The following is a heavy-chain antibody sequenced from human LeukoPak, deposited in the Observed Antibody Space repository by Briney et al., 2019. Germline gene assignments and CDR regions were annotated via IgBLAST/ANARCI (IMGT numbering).Heavy chain of an antibody. CDR3: AKGYCGSTNCYGDY. D-gene: IGHD2-2*01. Sequence: PGGSLRLSCAASGFTFSTYAMSWVRQAPGKWLEWVSGISGSDGSTYYADSVKGRFTISRDNSKNTLYLQMNSPRAEDTAVYYCAKGYCGSTNCYGDYWGQGTLVTVSS. V-gene: IGHV3-23*01. CDR2: ISGSDGST. CDR1: GFTFSTYA. J-gene: IGHJ4*02.